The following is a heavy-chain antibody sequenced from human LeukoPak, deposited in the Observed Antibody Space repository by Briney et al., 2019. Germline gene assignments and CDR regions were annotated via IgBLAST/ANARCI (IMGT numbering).Heavy chain of an antibody. V-gene: IGHV3-7*04. Sequence: GGSLRLSCAASGFXFSSYWISWVRQAPGKGLEWVANIKQDGSEKYYVDSVKGRFTISRDNAKNSLYLQMNSLRAEDTAVYYCARSAHGAFDIWGQGTMVTVSS. CDR3: ARSAHGAFDI. CDR2: IKQDGSEK. J-gene: IGHJ3*02. CDR1: GFXFSSYW.